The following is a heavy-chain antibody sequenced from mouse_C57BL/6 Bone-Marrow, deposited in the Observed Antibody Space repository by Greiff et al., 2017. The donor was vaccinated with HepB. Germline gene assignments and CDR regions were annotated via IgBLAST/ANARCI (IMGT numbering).Heavy chain of an antibody. D-gene: IGHD2-5*01. Sequence: VQLKQSGPGLVKPSQSLSLTCSVTGYSITSGYYWNWIRQFPGNKLEWMGYISYDGSNNYNPSLKNRISITRDTSKNQFFLKLNSVTTEDTATYYCAREAYYSNFYYAMDYWGQGTSVTVSS. V-gene: IGHV3-6*01. CDR1: GYSITSGYY. CDR3: AREAYYSNFYYAMDY. J-gene: IGHJ4*01. CDR2: ISYDGSN.